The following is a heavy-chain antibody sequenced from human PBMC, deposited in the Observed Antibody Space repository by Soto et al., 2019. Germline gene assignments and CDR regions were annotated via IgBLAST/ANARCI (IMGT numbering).Heavy chain of an antibody. D-gene: IGHD5-12*01. CDR2: ISYDGNSK. J-gene: IGHJ3*02. CDR3: AKDGYTPHDAFDI. Sequence: PGGSLRLSCAASGFTLRSYALHWVRQTPGKGLEWVSGISYDGNSKYFADSVKGRFTISRDNAKNSLYLQMNSLRAEDTAVYYCAKDGYTPHDAFDIWGQGTMVTVSS. V-gene: IGHV3-30-3*01. CDR1: GFTLRSYA.